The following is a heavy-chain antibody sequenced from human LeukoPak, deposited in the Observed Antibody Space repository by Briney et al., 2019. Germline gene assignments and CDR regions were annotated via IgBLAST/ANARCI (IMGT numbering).Heavy chain of an antibody. CDR1: GFTFSSYG. J-gene: IGHJ4*02. V-gene: IGHV3-33*01. D-gene: IGHD1-26*01. CDR2: IWYDGSNK. Sequence: GRSLRLSCAASGFTFSSYGMHWVRQAPGKGLEWVAVIWYDGSNKYYADSVKGRFTISRDNSKNTLYPQMNSLRAEDTAVYYCAGEGVGGYYFDYWGQGTLVTVSS. CDR3: AGEGVGGYYFDY.